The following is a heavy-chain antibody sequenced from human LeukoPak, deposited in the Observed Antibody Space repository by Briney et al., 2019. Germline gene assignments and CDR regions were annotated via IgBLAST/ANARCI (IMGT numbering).Heavy chain of an antibody. V-gene: IGHV1-69*04. CDR2: IMPIFDIA. CDR3: ARDPHYGDYHNPEGYYYYGMDV. CDR1: GGTFSSYA. J-gene: IGHJ6*02. Sequence: SVKVSCKASGGTFSSYAISWVRQAPGQGLEWMGRIMPIFDIANYAQKFQGRVTITADKSTSTAYMELSSLRSEDTAVYYCARDPHYGDYHNPEGYYYYGMDVWGQGTTVTVSS. D-gene: IGHD4-17*01.